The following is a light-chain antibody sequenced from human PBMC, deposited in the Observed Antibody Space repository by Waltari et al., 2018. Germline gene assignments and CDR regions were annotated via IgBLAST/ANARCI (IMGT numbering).Light chain of an antibody. V-gene: IGKV3-11*01. Sequence: EIVLTQSPATLSLSPGEGATFSCRASQSVSSQLVWYQQKRGQAPRLLIYDASNRATGIPARFSGSGSGTDFTLTISSLEPEDFAVYYCQQCNNSPPTFGQGTKVEIK. CDR3: QQCNNSPPT. CDR1: QSVSSQ. J-gene: IGKJ1*01. CDR2: DAS.